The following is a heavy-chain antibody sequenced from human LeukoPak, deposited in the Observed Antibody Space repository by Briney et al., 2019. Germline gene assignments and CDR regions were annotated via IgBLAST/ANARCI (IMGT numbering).Heavy chain of an antibody. V-gene: IGHV3-23*01. CDR3: AKEGQPAY. CDR1: GFTLSSSA. Sequence: PGGSLRLSCATSGFTLSSSAISGVRQAPGKGLEWVSVITSGGSTYCANPVQGRFTNSRGNSKNTPYLQMNGLTGDDKAIYFWAKEGQPAYWGQGTLVTVSS. D-gene: IGHD5-18*01. J-gene: IGHJ4*02. CDR2: ITSGGST.